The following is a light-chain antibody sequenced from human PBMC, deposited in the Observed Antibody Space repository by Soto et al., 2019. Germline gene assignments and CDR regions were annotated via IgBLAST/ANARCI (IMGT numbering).Light chain of an antibody. Sequence: EIVLTQSPATLSLSPGERATLSCRASQTVSTYLAWYQQKPGQAPRLLIYDASNRATGIPARFSGSGSGTDFTLTISSLEPEDFAVYYCQQRSNWPHTFGQGTKLEIK. CDR3: QQRSNWPHT. CDR1: QTVSTY. CDR2: DAS. V-gene: IGKV3-11*01. J-gene: IGKJ2*01.